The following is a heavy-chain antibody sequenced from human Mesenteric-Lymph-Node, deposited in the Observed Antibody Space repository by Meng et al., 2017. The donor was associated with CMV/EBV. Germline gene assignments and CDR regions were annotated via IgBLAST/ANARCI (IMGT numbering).Heavy chain of an antibody. Sequence: CKTSGYTFTSYDIIWVRQATGQGLEWMGWMNPNIGNTGYAQKFQGRVTMTRNTSISTAYMELSSLTSEDTAVYYCASDRGSGSYYPWGQGTLVTVSS. CDR1: GYTFTSYD. CDR2: MNPNIGNT. D-gene: IGHD3-10*01. J-gene: IGHJ5*02. CDR3: ASDRGSGSYYP. V-gene: IGHV1-8*01.